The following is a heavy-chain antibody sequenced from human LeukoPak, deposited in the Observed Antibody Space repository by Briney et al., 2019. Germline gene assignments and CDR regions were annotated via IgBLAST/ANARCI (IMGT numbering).Heavy chain of an antibody. Sequence: GGSLRLSCVASGFTFRNHWMTWVRQAPGKGLDWVAKIKEDGSEEWFADSVRGRFTIYRDNARNSVFLQMNRLRSEDTAVYYCARDLLFQSSGYTPFDTWGRGTLVSVSS. CDR3: ARDLLFQSSGYTPFDT. CDR1: GFTFRNHW. J-gene: IGHJ5*02. CDR2: IKEDGSEE. V-gene: IGHV3-7*01. D-gene: IGHD3-22*01.